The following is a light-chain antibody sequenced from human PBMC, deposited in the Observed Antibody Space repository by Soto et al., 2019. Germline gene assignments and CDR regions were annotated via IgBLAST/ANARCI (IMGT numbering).Light chain of an antibody. CDR2: DAS. CDR1: QSVSSN. J-gene: IGKJ2*01. Sequence: ERVLTQSPATLSVSPGERATRSCRASQSVSSNLAWYQQKPGQAPRLLIYDASTRATGIPARFSGSGSGTEFTLTISSLQSEDFALYSCQQYNNWPPYTFGQGTKLEIK. CDR3: QQYNNWPPYT. V-gene: IGKV3-15*01.